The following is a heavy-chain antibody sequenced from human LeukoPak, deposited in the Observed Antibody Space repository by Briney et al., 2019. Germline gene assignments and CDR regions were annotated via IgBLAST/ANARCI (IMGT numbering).Heavy chain of an antibody. J-gene: IGHJ4*02. V-gene: IGHV4-59*01. CDR1: GGSISSYY. D-gene: IGHD1-26*01. CDR3: ARGSRSRSYGYYFDY. Sequence: SETLSLTCTVSGGSISSYYWSWIRQPPGKGLECIGYIYYSGSTNYNPSLKSRVTISVDTSKNQFSLKLSSVTAADTAVYYCARGSRSRSYGYYFDYWGQGTLVTVSS. CDR2: IYYSGST.